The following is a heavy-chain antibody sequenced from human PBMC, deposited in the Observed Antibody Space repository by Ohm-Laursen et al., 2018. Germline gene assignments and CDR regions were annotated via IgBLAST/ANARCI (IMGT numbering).Heavy chain of an antibody. Sequence: GTLSLTCTVSGGSISSYYWSWIRQPPGKGLEWIGYIYYSGSTNYNPSLKSRVTISVDTSKNQFSLKLSSVTAADTAVYYCARQPPYEAQFDYWGQGTLVTVSS. CDR3: ARQPPYEAQFDY. CDR2: IYYSGST. J-gene: IGHJ4*02. CDR1: GGSISSYY. D-gene: IGHD3-3*01. V-gene: IGHV4-59*01.